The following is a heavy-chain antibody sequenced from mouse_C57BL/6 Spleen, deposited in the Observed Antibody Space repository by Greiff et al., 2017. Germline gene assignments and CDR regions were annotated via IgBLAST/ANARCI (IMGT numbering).Heavy chain of an antibody. V-gene: IGHV1-54*01. J-gene: IGHJ2*01. CDR1: GYAFTNYL. CDR2: INPGSGGT. Sequence: QVQLKESGAELVRPGTSVKVSCKASGYAFTNYLIEWVKQRPGQGLEWIGVINPGSGGTNYNEKFKGKATLTADKSSSTAYMQLSSLTSEDSAVYFCAREGGLDYWGQGTTLTVSS. CDR3: AREGGLDY.